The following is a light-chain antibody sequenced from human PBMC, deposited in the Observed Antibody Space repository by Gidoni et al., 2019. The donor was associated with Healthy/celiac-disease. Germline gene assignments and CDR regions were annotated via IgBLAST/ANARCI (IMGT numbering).Light chain of an antibody. Sequence: DVVMFKSPLSLLATLGQPASISCSSTQSLVYSDCNTYLHWFQQRPGQSPRRLIYKVSTRDSAVPDRFSDSGSGTDFTLKISRVEAEDVGVYYCKQDTHWPPETFGGGTKVEIK. V-gene: IGKV2-30*01. J-gene: IGKJ4*01. CDR2: KVS. CDR1: QSLVYSDCNTY. CDR3: KQDTHWPPET.